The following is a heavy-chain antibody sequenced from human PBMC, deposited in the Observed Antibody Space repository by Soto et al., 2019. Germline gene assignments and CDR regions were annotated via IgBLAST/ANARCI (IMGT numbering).Heavy chain of an antibody. CDR2: IYYSGST. Sequence: QVQLQESGPGLVKPSQTLSLTCTVSGGSISSGGYYWSWIRQHPGKGLEWIGYIYYSGSTYYNPSLKSRVTISEDTSKHQFSLKLSSVTAANTAVYYCARGPGTMAKIDYWGQGTLVTVSS. CDR1: GGSISSGGYY. D-gene: IGHD3-10*01. V-gene: IGHV4-31*03. J-gene: IGHJ4*02. CDR3: ARGPGTMAKIDY.